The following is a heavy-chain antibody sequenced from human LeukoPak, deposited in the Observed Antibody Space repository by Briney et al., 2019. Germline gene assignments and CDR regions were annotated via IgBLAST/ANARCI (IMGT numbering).Heavy chain of an antibody. CDR3: ARDQNTVTTAPNFDY. J-gene: IGHJ4*02. CDR1: GFTFSDYY. Sequence: GGSLRLSCAASGFTFSDYYMSWIRQAPGKGLEWVSYISSSGSTIYYADSVKGRFTISRDNAKNSLYLQMNSLRAEDTAVYYCARDQNTVTTAPNFDYWGQGTLVTVSS. D-gene: IGHD4-17*01. V-gene: IGHV3-11*01. CDR2: ISSSGSTI.